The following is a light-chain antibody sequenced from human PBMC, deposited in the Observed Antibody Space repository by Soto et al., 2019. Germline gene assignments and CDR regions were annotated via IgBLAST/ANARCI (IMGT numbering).Light chain of an antibody. CDR1: QCISNY. J-gene: IGKJ1*01. CDR2: AAS. CDR3: QKYNSAPRT. V-gene: IGKV1-27*01. Sequence: DIQMTQSPSSLSASVGDRVTITCRASQCISNYLAWYQQKPGKVPKLLIYAASTLQSGVPSRFSGSGSGTDFTLTISSLQPEDVATYYCQKYNSAPRTFGQETKVEIK.